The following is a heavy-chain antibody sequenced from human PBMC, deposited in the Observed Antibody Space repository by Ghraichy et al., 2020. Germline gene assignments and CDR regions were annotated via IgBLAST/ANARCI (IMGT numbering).Heavy chain of an antibody. CDR3: ARDARSSWYSHYYYYMDV. V-gene: IGHV3-7*03. J-gene: IGHJ6*03. Sequence: GESLNISCAASGFTFSSYWMSWVRQAPGKGLEWVANIKQDGSEKYYVDSVKGRFTISRDNAKNSLYLQMNSLSAEDTAVYYCARDARSSWYSHYYYYMDVWAKGTTVTVSS. CDR1: GFTFSSYW. D-gene: IGHD6-13*01. CDR2: IKQDGSEK.